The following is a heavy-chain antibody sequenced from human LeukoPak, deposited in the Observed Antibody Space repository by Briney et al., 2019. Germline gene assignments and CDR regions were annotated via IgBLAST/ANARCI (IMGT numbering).Heavy chain of an antibody. Sequence: PGGSLRLSCAASGFTFSSYGMHWVRQAPGKGLEWVAVISYDGSNKYYADSVKGRFTISRDNSKNTLYLQMNSLRAEDTAVYYCARDRGLLRLRYEKNDYWGQGTLVTVSS. J-gene: IGHJ4*02. D-gene: IGHD4-17*01. V-gene: IGHV3-30*03. CDR1: GFTFSSYG. CDR2: ISYDGSNK. CDR3: ARDRGLLRLRYEKNDY.